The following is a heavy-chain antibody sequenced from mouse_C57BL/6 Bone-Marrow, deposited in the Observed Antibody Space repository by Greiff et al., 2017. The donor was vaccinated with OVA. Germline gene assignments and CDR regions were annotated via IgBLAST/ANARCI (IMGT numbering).Heavy chain of an antibody. Sequence: EVHLVESGPVLVKPGASVKMSCKASGYTFTDYYMNWVKQSHGKSLEWIGVINPYNGGTSYNQKFKGKATLTVDKSSSTAYMELKSLTSDDSAVYYCARRRYYYGSSYVDYWGQGTTLTVSS. CDR2: INPYNGGT. J-gene: IGHJ2*01. CDR3: ARRRYYYGSSYVDY. D-gene: IGHD1-1*01. CDR1: GYTFTDYY. V-gene: IGHV1-19*01.